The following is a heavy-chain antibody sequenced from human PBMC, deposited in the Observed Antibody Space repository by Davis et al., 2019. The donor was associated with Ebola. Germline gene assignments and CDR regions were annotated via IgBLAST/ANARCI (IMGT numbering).Heavy chain of an antibody. V-gene: IGHV3-48*02. CDR3: VRDYLFALDI. J-gene: IGHJ3*02. CDR2: IGTRGDPT. Sequence: GESLKISCGISGLSLSSYSMNWVRQAPGKGLEWVSYIGTRGDPTVYADSVKGRFTVSRDDANNSLSLLMNSLRDEDTAIYYCVRDYLFALDIWGQGTMVTVSS. CDR1: GLSLSSYS.